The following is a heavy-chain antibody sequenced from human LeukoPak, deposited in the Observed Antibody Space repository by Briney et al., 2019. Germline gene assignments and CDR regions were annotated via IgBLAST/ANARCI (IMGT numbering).Heavy chain of an antibody. CDR1: GFTFDDYG. D-gene: IGHD3-10*01. CDR2: INWNGGST. CDR3: ARRGVTMVRGVIISPYYYYYYMDV. Sequence: GGSLRLSCAASGFTFDDYGMSWVRQAPGKGLEWVSGINWNGGSTGYADSVKGRFTISRDNAKNSLYLQMNSLRAEDTALYYCARRGVTMVRGVIISPYYYYYYMDVWGKGTTVTVSS. V-gene: IGHV3-20*04. J-gene: IGHJ6*03.